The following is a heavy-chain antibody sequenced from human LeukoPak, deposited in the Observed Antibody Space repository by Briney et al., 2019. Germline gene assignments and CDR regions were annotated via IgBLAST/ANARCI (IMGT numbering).Heavy chain of an antibody. Sequence: SETLSLTCAVSGGSISSGGYSWSWIRQPPGKGLEWIGYIYHSGSTYYNPSLKSRVTISVDRSKNQFSLKLSSVTAADTAVYYCARGGDDYNPIDYWGQGTLVTVSS. D-gene: IGHD5-24*01. V-gene: IGHV4-30-2*01. CDR3: ARGGDDYNPIDY. CDR1: GGSISSGGYS. CDR2: IYHSGST. J-gene: IGHJ4*02.